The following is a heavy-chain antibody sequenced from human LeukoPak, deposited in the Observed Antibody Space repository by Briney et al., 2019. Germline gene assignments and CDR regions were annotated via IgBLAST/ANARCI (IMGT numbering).Heavy chain of an antibody. D-gene: IGHD5-12*01. V-gene: IGHV1-2*02. CDR2: VNPEKRDT. CDR1: GYTFTGYA. J-gene: IGHJ4*02. CDR3: AKKVRGPSHPLDF. Sequence: ASVKVSCKASGYTFTGYAIHWVRQAPGQGLEWMGWVNPEKRDTGYAHKFQGRVTMTSDTSISTAYMELSSLRSDDTAVYYCAKKVRGPSHPLDFWGQGTLVTVSS.